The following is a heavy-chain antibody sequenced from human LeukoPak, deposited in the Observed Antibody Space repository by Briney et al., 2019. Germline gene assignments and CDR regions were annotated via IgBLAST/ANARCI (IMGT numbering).Heavy chain of an antibody. Sequence: PGGSLRLSCAASGFTFSSYIMNWVRQAPGKGPEWVSSISSSSAYIYYADSVKGRFTISRDNAKSSLFLQMNSLRAEDTAVYYCATHRAYYFDYWCQGSLVTVSS. J-gene: IGHJ4*02. D-gene: IGHD1-14*01. V-gene: IGHV3-21*04. CDR1: GFTFSSYI. CDR3: ATHRAYYFDY. CDR2: ISSSSAYI.